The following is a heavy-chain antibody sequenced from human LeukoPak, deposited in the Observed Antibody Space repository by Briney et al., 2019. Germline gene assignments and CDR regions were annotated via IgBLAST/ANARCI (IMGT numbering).Heavy chain of an antibody. V-gene: IGHV3-33*08. CDR3: ARWALGRAGKGDALDI. J-gene: IGHJ3*02. CDR2: ICNHGGKT. CDR1: GLTFRSYD. D-gene: IGHD6-13*01. Sequence: PGVSLRLSCTASGLTFRSYDMSWVRQPPGKGLEWVGVICNHGGKTTYAGSVKGRFTISRDNSKNTLSLQIDSLRAEDTAVYYCARWALGRAGKGDALDIWGQGTMVIVSS.